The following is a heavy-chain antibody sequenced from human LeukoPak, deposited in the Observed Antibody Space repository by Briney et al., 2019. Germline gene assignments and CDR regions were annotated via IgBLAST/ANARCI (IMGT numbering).Heavy chain of an antibody. CDR1: GFTFSSYG. V-gene: IGHV3-30*18. D-gene: IGHD6-19*01. J-gene: IGHJ4*02. CDR2: ISYDGSNK. CDR3: AKGVSGLPGIAVAAPDY. Sequence: GGSLRLSCAASGFTFSSYGMHWVRQAPGKGLEWVAVISYDGSNKYYADSVKGRFTISRDNSKNTLYLQMNSLRAEDTAVYYCAKGVSGLPGIAVAAPDYWGQGTLVTVSS.